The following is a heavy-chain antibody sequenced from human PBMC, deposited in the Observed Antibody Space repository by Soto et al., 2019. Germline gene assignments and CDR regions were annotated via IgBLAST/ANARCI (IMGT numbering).Heavy chain of an antibody. D-gene: IGHD3-10*01. CDR1: GFTFNTYA. CDR2: ISYDGNRR. CDR3: AGDLGLPGGYSYGLDV. Sequence: QVHLVESGGGVVQPGRSLRLSCAASGFTFNTYAMHWVRQAPGKGLEWVAVISYDGNRRYYADSVKGRFAISRDNSNNTVYLQMNSLRPEDTALYYCAGDLGLPGGYSYGLDVWGQGSTVTVSS. V-gene: IGHV3-30*09. J-gene: IGHJ6*02.